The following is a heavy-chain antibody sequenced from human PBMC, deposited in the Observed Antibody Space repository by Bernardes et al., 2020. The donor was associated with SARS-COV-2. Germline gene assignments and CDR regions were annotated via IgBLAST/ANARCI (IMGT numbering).Heavy chain of an antibody. CDR3: ARGTVLLWFGRRENWFDP. D-gene: IGHD3-10*01. J-gene: IGHJ5*02. CDR2: INHSGST. V-gene: IGHV4-34*01. Sequence: SETLSLTCAVYGGSFSGYYWSWIRQPPGKGLEWIGEINHSGSTNYNPSLKSRVTISVDTSKNQFSLKLSSVTAADTAVYYCARGTVLLWFGRRENWFDPWGQGTLVTVSS. CDR1: GGSFSGYY.